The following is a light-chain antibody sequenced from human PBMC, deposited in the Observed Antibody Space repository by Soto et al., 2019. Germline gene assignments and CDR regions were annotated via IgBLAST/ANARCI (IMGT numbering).Light chain of an antibody. J-gene: IGLJ3*02. CDR3: AAWEDSLNGWV. CDR2: SNN. Sequence: QSVLTQPPSASGTPGQRVTISCSGSSSNIGSNTVNWYQQLPGTAPKLLIYSNNQWPSGVPDRFSGSKSGTSASLAISGLQSEDEADYYCAAWEDSLNGWVCGGGTKL. CDR1: SSNIGSNT. V-gene: IGLV1-44*01.